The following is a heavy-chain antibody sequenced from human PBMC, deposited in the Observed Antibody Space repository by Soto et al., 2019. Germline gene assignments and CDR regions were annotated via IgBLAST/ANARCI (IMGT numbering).Heavy chain of an antibody. CDR1: GGTFSSYA. D-gene: IGHD1-26*01. CDR2: IIPSVGST. CDR3: AREPRVVGTTRSDGFDF. Sequence: SVKVSCKASGGTFSSYAISWVRQAPGQGLEWMGVIIPSVGSTNYAQDFQGRVTMTGDKSTSVVYMELSSLRSEDTAVYYCAREPRVVGTTRSDGFDFWGQGTMVTVSS. J-gene: IGHJ3*01. V-gene: IGHV1-69*10.